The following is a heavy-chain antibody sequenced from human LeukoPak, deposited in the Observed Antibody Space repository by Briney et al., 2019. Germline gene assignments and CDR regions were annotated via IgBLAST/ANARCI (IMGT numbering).Heavy chain of an antibody. V-gene: IGHV1-69*04. D-gene: IGHD3-10*01. Sequence: SVKVSCKASGGTFSSYAISWVRQAPGQGLEWMGRIIPILGIANYAQKFQGRVTITADKSTSTAYMELSSLRSEDTAVYYCARAEYYGSGSYYNDYWGQGTLVTVFS. CDR3: ARAEYYGSGSYYNDY. CDR2: IIPILGIA. CDR1: GGTFSSYA. J-gene: IGHJ4*02.